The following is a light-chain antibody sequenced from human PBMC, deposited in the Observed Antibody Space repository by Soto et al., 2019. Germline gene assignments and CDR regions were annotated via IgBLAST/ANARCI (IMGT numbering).Light chain of an antibody. CDR3: HDYGSSPRS. Sequence: DIELTQSPGTLTLSPGERATLSCSPSHSVSSSYLAWYQQKPGQAPRLLIDGASSRATGIPDRFSGSGSRTNFSVPIRRLEPGDFAVYYCHDYGSSPRSFXGGSQVDI. CDR2: GAS. V-gene: IGKV3-20*01. J-gene: IGKJ4*01. CDR1: HSVSSSY.